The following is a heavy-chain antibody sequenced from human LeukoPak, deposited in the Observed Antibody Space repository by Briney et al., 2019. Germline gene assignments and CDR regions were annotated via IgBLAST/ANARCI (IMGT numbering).Heavy chain of an antibody. CDR3: ARAWTYYDILTGPLY. CDR1: GGTFSSYA. J-gene: IGHJ4*02. Sequence: GASVKVSCKASGGTFSSYAFSWVRQAPGQGLEWMGGIIPIFGTANYAQKFQGRVTMTRDTSTSTVYMELSSLRSEDTAVYYCARAWTYYDILTGPLYWGQGTLVTVSS. CDR2: IIPIFGTA. V-gene: IGHV1-69*05. D-gene: IGHD3-9*01.